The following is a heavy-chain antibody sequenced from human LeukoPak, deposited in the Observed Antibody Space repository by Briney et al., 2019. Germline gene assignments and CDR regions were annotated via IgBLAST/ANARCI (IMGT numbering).Heavy chain of an antibody. Sequence: GSLRLSCAASGFTFSNYSMSWIRQPPGKGLEWIGSIYYSGSTYYNPSLKSRVTISVDTSKKQFSLKLTSVTAADTAVYYCARAGDLIVVAMGAFDIWGQGTMVTVSS. CDR3: ARAGDLIVVAMGAFDI. D-gene: IGHD2-15*01. CDR2: IYYSGST. V-gene: IGHV4-39*07. CDR1: GFTFSNYS. J-gene: IGHJ3*02.